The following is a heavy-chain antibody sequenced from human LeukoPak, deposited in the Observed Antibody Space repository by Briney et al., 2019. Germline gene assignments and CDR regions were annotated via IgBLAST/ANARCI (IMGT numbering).Heavy chain of an antibody. V-gene: IGHV4-39*01. CDR2: IYYSGST. J-gene: IGHJ4*02. D-gene: IGHD5-18*01. CDR1: GGSISISSYY. Sequence: SETLSLTCTVSGGSISISSYYLGWIRQPPGKGLEWIGSIYYSGSTYYNPSLKSRVTISVDTSKNQFSLKLSSVTAADTAVYYCARYGYSYGIWGQGTLVTVSS. CDR3: ARYGYSYGI.